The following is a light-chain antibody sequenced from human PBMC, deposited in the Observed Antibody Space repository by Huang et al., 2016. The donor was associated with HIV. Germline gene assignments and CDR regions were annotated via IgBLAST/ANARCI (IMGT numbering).Light chain of an antibody. CDR3: QQYDSSPLT. Sequence: EIVLTQSPGTLSSSPGERATLSCRASQSVSNSNLAWYQQKPGQAPRLLIYGASNSATGIPDRFSGSGSGTDFTLTISRLEAEDFAMYYCQQYDSSPLTFGGGTKVEIK. J-gene: IGKJ4*01. CDR1: QSVSNSN. CDR2: GAS. V-gene: IGKV3-20*01.